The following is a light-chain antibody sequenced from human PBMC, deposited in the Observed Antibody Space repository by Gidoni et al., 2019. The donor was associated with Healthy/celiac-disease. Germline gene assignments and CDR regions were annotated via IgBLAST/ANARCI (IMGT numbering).Light chain of an antibody. Sequence: IQMTPSPSSLSASVGDRVTITCRASQSISSYLNWYQQKPGKAPKLLIYAASSLQSGVQSRFSGSGSGTDFTLTISSLQPEDFATYYCQQSYSTPVTFGRGTKVEIK. V-gene: IGKV1-39*01. CDR2: AAS. CDR3: QQSYSTPVT. J-gene: IGKJ4*01. CDR1: QSISSY.